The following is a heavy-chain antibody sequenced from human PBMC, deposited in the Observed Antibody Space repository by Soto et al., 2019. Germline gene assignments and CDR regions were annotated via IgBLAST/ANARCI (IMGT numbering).Heavy chain of an antibody. D-gene: IGHD4-17*01. V-gene: IGHV3-7*01. CDR2: IKQDEREK. J-gene: IGHJ4*02. Sequence: EVKLVESGGGLVQPGGSLRLSCAASGFAFSSYYMSWVRQAPGKGLEWVANIKQDEREKYYLDSVKGRFTISRADAKNSLFLQMNSLRVDDTAVYYCAREKRANGYFDYWGQGTLVTVSS. CDR3: AREKRANGYFDY. CDR1: GFAFSSYY.